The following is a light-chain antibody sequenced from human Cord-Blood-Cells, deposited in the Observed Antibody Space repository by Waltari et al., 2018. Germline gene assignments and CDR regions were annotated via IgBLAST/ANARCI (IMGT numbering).Light chain of an antibody. V-gene: IGKV1-39*01. Sequence: DIQMTQSPSSLSASVGDRVTITCRASQSISSYLNWYQQKPGKAPKLLIYASSSLQSGVPSRFSGSGSETYFTLTSSSLQPEDFATYYLQQSYSTPFTFGPGTKVDIK. CDR3: QQSYSTPFT. CDR2: ASS. CDR1: QSISSY. J-gene: IGKJ3*01.